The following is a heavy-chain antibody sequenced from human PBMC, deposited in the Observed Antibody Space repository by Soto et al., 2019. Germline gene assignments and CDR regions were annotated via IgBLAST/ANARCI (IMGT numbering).Heavy chain of an antibody. Sequence: GGSLRLSCAASGFTFSSFAMSWVRQAPGKGLEWVSGISRSGGTTYYADSVKGRFTISRDNSKHTLYLQVNSLRAEDTAVYYCAKAPGSGWIFDYWGQGTLVTVSS. J-gene: IGHJ4*02. CDR2: ISRSGGTT. CDR3: AKAPGSGWIFDY. CDR1: GFTFSSFA. V-gene: IGHV3-23*01. D-gene: IGHD6-19*01.